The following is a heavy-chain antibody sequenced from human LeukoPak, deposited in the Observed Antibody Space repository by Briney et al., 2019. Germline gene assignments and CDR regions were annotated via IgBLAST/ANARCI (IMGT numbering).Heavy chain of an antibody. J-gene: IGHJ6*04. Sequence: GASVKVSCKASGYTFTNYAITWVRQAPGQGLEWMGWISAYNANTKYAQKLQDRVTMTTDTSTNTAYMDLRSLTSDDTAVYYCARTARTRVAPPGYYYNGLDVWGKGTTVTVSS. CDR1: GYTFTNYA. V-gene: IGHV1-18*04. CDR3: ARTARTRVAPPGYYYNGLDV. D-gene: IGHD3-3*01. CDR2: ISAYNANT.